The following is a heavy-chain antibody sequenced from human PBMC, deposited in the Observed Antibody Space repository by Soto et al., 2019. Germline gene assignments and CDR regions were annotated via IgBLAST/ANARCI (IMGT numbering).Heavy chain of an antibody. CDR1: GGSISSGGYS. V-gene: IGHV4-30-2*01. D-gene: IGHD4-17*01. Sequence: PSETLSLTCAVSGGSISSGGYSWSWIRQPPGKGLEWIGYIYHSGSTYYNPSLKSRVTISVDRSKNQFSLKLSSVAAADTAVYYCARGDYALNVFAFDIWGQGTMVTVSS. CDR3: ARGDYALNVFAFDI. J-gene: IGHJ3*02. CDR2: IYHSGST.